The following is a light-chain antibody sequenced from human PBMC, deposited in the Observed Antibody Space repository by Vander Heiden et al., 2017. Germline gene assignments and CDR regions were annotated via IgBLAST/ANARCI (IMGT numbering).Light chain of an antibody. CDR1: QDIRNE. CDR2: GAS. CDR3: LQDYTYPRT. V-gene: IGKV1-6*01. J-gene: IGKJ3*01. Sequence: IQMTQYPSSLHASVGDRLHIPCPASQDIRNELGWYQQKVGKAPKVLIYGASTLQSGVPSRFSGSGSGTDFTLTISSLQPEDFATYYCLQDYTYPRTFGPGTKVEFK.